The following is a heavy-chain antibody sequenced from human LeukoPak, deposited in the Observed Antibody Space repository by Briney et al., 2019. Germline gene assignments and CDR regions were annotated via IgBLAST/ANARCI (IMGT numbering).Heavy chain of an antibody. CDR2: ISSNGGST. Sequence: PGGSLRLSCSASGFTFSSYAMHWVRQAPGKGLEYVSAISSNGGSTYYADSVKGRFTTSRDNFKNTLYLQMSSLRAEDTAVYYCVKGPTEYSSSSAEYFQHWGQGTLVTVSS. D-gene: IGHD6-6*01. CDR1: GFTFSSYA. J-gene: IGHJ1*01. V-gene: IGHV3-64D*09. CDR3: VKGPTEYSSSSAEYFQH.